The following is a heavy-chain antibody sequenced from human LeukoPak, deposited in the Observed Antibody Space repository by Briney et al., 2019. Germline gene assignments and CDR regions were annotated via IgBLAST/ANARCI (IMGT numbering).Heavy chain of an antibody. V-gene: IGHV3-23*01. CDR3: VLRTPMNYLDS. J-gene: IGHJ4*02. D-gene: IGHD2/OR15-2a*01. CDR2: ISGSGGIT. CDR1: GFTFNNYD. Sequence: GGSLRLSCAASGFTFNNYDMTWVRQAAGKGLEWVSGISGSGGITYYADSVKGRFTISRDNSKNTLYLQMNSLRAEDTAVYYRVLRTPMNYLDSWGQGTLVTVSS.